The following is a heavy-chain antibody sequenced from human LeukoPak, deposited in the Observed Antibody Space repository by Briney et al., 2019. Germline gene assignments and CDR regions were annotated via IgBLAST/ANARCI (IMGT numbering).Heavy chain of an antibody. J-gene: IGHJ6*03. CDR2: INHSGST. CDR3: ARVYGDPPLYYYYYMDV. V-gene: IGHV4-34*01. CDR1: GGSFSGYY. Sequence: SSETLSLTCAVYGGSFSGYYWSWIRQPPGKGLEWIGEINHSGSTNYNPSLKSRVTISVDTSKNQFSLKLSSVTAADTAVYYCARVYGDPPLYYYYYMDVWGKGTTVTISS. D-gene: IGHD4-17*01.